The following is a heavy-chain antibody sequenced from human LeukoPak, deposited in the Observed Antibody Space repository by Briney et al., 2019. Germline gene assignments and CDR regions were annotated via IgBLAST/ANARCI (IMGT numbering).Heavy chain of an antibody. Sequence: PGGSLRLSCAASGFTFSSYSMNWVRQAPGKGLEWVSYISSSSTIYYADSVKGRFTISRDNAKNSLYLQMNSLRAEDTAVYYCARVLGVFDYWGQGTLVTVSS. CDR1: GFTFSSYS. CDR3: ARVLGVFDY. J-gene: IGHJ4*02. CDR2: ISSSSTI. V-gene: IGHV3-48*01. D-gene: IGHD3-16*01.